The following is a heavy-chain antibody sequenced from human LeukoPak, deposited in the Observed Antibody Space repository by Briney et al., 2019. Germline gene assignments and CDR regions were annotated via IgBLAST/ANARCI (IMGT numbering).Heavy chain of an antibody. CDR3: ARDRERWQQFAV. CDR1: GFTVSTNY. V-gene: IGHV3-66*01. Sequence: GGSLRLSCAASGFTVSTNYMSWVRQAPGKGLECVSTIYSDGNTHYADSVKGRFTISRDNSKNTLFLQMNSLRHEDTAVYYCARDRERWQQFAVWGQGTMVTVSS. D-gene: IGHD5-24*01. CDR2: IYSDGNT. J-gene: IGHJ3*01.